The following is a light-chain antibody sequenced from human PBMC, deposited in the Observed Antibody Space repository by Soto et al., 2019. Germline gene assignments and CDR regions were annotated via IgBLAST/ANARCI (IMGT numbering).Light chain of an antibody. CDR1: QSVSSSY. Sequence: EIVLTQSPGTLSLSPGERATLSCRASQSVSSSYLVWYQHKAGQAPRLLIYGASSRATGIPDRFSGGGSGTDFTLTISGLEPEDFAVYYCQQYGRSPWTFGQGTKVDIK. J-gene: IGKJ1*01. CDR3: QQYGRSPWT. V-gene: IGKV3-20*01. CDR2: GAS.